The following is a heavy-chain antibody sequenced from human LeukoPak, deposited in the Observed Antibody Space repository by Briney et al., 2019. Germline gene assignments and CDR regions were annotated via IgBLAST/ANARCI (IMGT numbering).Heavy chain of an antibody. D-gene: IGHD2-2*01. Sequence: PSETLSLTCAVYGGSFSGHYWSWIRQPPGKGLEWIEEFNASGSTNYNPSLESRVTISLDTSKNQCSLKLTSVTAAGTAVYYCAGGMRHGSSTSCRGPWFDPWGQETLVTVSS. CDR1: GGSFSGHY. J-gene: IGHJ5*02. CDR3: AGGMRHGSSTSCRGPWFDP. V-gene: IGHV4-34*01. CDR2: FNASGST.